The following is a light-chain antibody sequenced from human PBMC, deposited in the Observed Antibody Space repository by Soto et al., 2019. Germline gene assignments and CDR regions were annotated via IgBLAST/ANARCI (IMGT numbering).Light chain of an antibody. J-gene: IGLJ1*01. CDR2: DVS. Sequence: QSVLTQPASVSGSPGQSITISCTGTSGDVGASNYVSWYQQHPGKAPRLMIYDVSNRPSGASNRFSGSKSGNTASLTISGLQAEDEADYYCSSFTNTYSYVFGTGTKLTVL. V-gene: IGLV2-14*01. CDR3: SSFTNTYSYV. CDR1: SGDVGASNY.